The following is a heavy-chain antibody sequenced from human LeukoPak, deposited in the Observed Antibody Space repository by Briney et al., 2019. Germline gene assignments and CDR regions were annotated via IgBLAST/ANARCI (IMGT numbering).Heavy chain of an antibody. CDR1: GFTFSSYT. V-gene: IGHV3-21*01. J-gene: IGHJ2*01. CDR2: ISIIISYI. D-gene: IGHD2/OR15-2a*01. CDR3: ARDEVLVSSSPSNWYFNL. Sequence: GGSLRLSCAASGFTFSSYTINWVSQAPGKGMEWDASISIIISYIFYAHSVKRRFTISRDHAKTSLFLQMNTLRAEDTGVYYCARDEVLVSSSPSNWYFNLWGRGTLVTVSS.